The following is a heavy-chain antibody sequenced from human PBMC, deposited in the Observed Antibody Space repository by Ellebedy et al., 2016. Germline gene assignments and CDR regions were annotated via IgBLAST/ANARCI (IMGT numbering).Heavy chain of an antibody. J-gene: IGHJ4*02. Sequence: GESLKISXPPSGLTVSSFFMGWVLQAPGKRLEWFSTISAGSDTTRLADSVKGRFTISRDSSKNSVYLRMNNLRVEDTAVYYCRQGHYADLWGQGTLVTVSS. D-gene: IGHD4-17*01. CDR2: ISAGSDTT. CDR3: RQGHYADL. V-gene: IGHV3-23*01. CDR1: GLTVSSFF.